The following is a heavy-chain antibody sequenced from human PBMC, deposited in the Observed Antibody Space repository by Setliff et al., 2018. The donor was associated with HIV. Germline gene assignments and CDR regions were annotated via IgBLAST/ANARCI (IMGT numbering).Heavy chain of an antibody. J-gene: IGHJ5*02. CDR2: IYYSGST. CDR3: ARALSAAGLAWFDP. CDR1: GGSFRGYH. Sequence: LSLTCAVYGGSFRGYHWSWIRQPPGKGLEWIGYIYYSGSTNYNPSLKSRVTISVDTSKNQFSLKLTSVTAADTAVYYCARALSAAGLAWFDPWGQGTLVTVSS. D-gene: IGHD6-13*01. V-gene: IGHV4-59*01.